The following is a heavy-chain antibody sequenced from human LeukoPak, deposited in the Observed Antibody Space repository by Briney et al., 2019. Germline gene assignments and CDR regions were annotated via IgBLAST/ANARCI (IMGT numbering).Heavy chain of an antibody. J-gene: IGHJ5*02. V-gene: IGHV4-38-2*01. CDR1: GYSISSGYY. D-gene: IGHD3-16*01. CDR3: VRLFGSDGKNCFDA. CDR2: IYRSGGT. Sequence: PSETLSPTCAVSGYSISSGYYWGWIRQPPGKGLEWIGSIYRSGGTNYNPSLRSRVTISVDTSKNQLSLNLSSVTAADTAVYYCVRLFGSDGKNCFDAWGQGTLVTVSS.